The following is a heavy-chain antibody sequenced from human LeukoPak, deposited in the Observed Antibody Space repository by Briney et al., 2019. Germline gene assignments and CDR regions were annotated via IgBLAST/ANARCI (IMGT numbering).Heavy chain of an antibody. D-gene: IGHD6-13*01. CDR3: ARDGSSWYNWFDP. Sequence: ASVKVSCKASGYTFTGYFIHWVRQAPGQGLEWMGWLNPNSGGTNYAQKFQGRVTMTRDTSINTAYMELSRLRSDDTAMYYCARDGSSWYNWFDPWGRGTLVTASS. CDR2: LNPNSGGT. CDR1: GYTFTGYF. J-gene: IGHJ5*02. V-gene: IGHV1-2*02.